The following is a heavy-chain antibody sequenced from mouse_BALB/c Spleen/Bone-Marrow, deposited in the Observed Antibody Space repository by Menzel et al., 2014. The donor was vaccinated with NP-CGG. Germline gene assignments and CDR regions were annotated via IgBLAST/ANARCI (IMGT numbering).Heavy chain of an antibody. V-gene: IGHV1-7*01. J-gene: IGHJ3*01. CDR3: ARYGGRSYDGFAY. D-gene: IGHD2-12*01. Sequence: QVQLKESGAELAKPGASVKMSCKASGYTFTIYWMHWVKQRPGQGLEWIGYINPSTGYTEYNQKFKDKATLTADKSSSTAYMQLSSLTSEGSAVYYCARYGGRSYDGFAYWGQGTLVTVSA. CDR1: GYTFTIYW. CDR2: INPSTGYT.